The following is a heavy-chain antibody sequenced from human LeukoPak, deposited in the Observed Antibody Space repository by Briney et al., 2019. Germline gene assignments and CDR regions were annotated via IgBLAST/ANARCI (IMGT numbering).Heavy chain of an antibody. Sequence: ASVKVSCKASGYTFTAYYVHWVRQAPGQGLEWIGWINPNSGGTNYAQKFQGRVTMTRDTSISTAYMELSRLRSDDTAVYYCARDSCSGGSCYSGGDNWFDPWGQGTLVTVSS. CDR3: ARDSCSGGSCYSGGDNWFDP. CDR1: GYTFTAYY. CDR2: INPNSGGT. V-gene: IGHV1-2*02. D-gene: IGHD2-15*01. J-gene: IGHJ5*02.